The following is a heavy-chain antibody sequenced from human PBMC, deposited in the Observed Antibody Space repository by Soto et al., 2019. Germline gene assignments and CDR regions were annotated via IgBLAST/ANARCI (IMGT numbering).Heavy chain of an antibody. Sequence: QVQLQQWGAGLLKPSETLSLTCAVYGGSFSGYYWSWIRQPPGKGLEWIGEINHSGSTNYNPSLKSRVTISVDTSKNQFSLKLSSVTAADTAVYYCARVLRAAAEDYYYGMDVWGQGTTVTVSS. V-gene: IGHV4-34*01. J-gene: IGHJ6*02. CDR3: ARVLRAAAEDYYYGMDV. CDR1: GGSFSGYY. CDR2: INHSGST. D-gene: IGHD6-13*01.